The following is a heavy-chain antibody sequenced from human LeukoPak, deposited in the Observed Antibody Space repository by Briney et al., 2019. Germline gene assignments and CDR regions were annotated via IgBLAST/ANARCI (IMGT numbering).Heavy chain of an antibody. D-gene: IGHD1-26*01. V-gene: IGHV1-46*01. CDR2: INPSGGST. CDR1: GYTFTSYY. J-gene: IGHJ4*02. Sequence: ASVKVSCKASGYTFTSYYMHWVRQAPGQGLEWMGIINPSGGSTIYAQEFQGRVTMTRDTSTSTVYMELSSLRSEDTAVYYCARDQGGLRVGATTRPGSLDYWGQGTLVTVSS. CDR3: ARDQGGLRVGATTRPGSLDY.